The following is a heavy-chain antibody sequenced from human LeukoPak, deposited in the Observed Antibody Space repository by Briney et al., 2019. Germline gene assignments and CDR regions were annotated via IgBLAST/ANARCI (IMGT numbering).Heavy chain of an antibody. V-gene: IGHV3-23*01. CDR1: GFTFSSYA. CDR2: ISGSGGNT. CDR3: AKYIGYCSGGSCNYYFDY. J-gene: IGHJ4*02. Sequence: SGGSLRLSSAASGFTFSSYAMSWVRQAPGKGLEWVSAISGSGGNTYYADSVKGRFTISRDNSKDTLYLQMNSLRAEDTAVYYCAKYIGYCSGGSCNYYFDYWGQGTLVTVSS. D-gene: IGHD2-15*01.